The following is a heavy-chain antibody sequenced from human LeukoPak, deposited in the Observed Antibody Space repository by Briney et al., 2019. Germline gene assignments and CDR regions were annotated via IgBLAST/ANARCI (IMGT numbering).Heavy chain of an antibody. D-gene: IGHD6-6*01. CDR2: IHHSGST. V-gene: IGHV4-38-2*01. CDR1: GYSISSGYY. Sequence: PSETLSLTCAVSGYSISSGYYRGWIRQPPGKGLEWIGSIHHSGSTYYNPSLKSRVTISVDTSKNQFSLKLSSVTAADTAVYYCARILGGIAARPDYFDYWGQGTLVTVSS. CDR3: ARILGGIAARPDYFDY. J-gene: IGHJ4*02.